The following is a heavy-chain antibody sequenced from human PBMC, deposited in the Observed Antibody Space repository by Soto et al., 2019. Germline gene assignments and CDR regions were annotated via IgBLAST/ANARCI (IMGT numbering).Heavy chain of an antibody. V-gene: IGHV1-2*04. CDR3: ARGFYDLLAGYLHLDY. D-gene: IGHD3-9*01. Sequence: QVQLVQSGAEVKKPGTSVKVSCKASGYTFNDYYIHWVRQAPGQGLEWMGWINPNSGGTKYAQKFQGWVTMTRDTSIGTAYMDLSRLRSDGTAVYYCARGFYDLLAGYLHLDYWGQGTLVTVSS. CDR1: GYTFNDYY. CDR2: INPNSGGT. J-gene: IGHJ4*02.